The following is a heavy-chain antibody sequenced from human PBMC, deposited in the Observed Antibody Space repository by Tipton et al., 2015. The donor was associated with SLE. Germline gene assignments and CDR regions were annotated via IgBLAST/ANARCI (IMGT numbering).Heavy chain of an antibody. CDR1: GFNFSSYW. V-gene: IGHV3-74*01. CDR3: ARPYDFWSGNGMDV. CDR2: INSDGSST. J-gene: IGHJ6*02. Sequence: SLRLSCAASGFNFSSYWMHWVRQAPGKGLVWVSRINSDGSSTSYADSVKGRFTISRDNAKNTLYLQMNSLRAEDTAVYYCARPYDFWSGNGMDVWGQGTTVTVSS. D-gene: IGHD3-3*01.